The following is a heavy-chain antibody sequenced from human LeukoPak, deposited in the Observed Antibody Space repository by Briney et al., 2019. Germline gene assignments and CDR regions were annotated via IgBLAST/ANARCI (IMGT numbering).Heavy chain of an antibody. CDR1: GFTFSSYA. D-gene: IGHD7-27*01. CDR2: ISYDGSNK. Sequence: GGSLRLSCAASGFTFSSYAMHWVRQAPGKGLEWVAVISYDGSNKYYADSVKGRFTISRDNSKNTLYLQMNSLRAEDTAVYYCARQSRTGDPLDYWGQGTLVTVSS. V-gene: IGHV3-30-3*01. CDR3: ARQSRTGDPLDY. J-gene: IGHJ4*02.